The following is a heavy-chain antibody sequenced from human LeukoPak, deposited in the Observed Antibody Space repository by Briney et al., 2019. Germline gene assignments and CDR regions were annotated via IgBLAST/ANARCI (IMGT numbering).Heavy chain of an antibody. D-gene: IGHD5-24*01. CDR3: ATGGGDGYNSGPFH. Sequence: SETLSLTCTVSGGSISSGDYYWSWIRQPPGKGLEWIGYIYYSGSTYYNPSLKSRVTISVDTSKNQFSLKLSSVTAADTAVYYCATGGGDGYNSGPFHWGQGTLVTVSS. CDR1: GGSISSGDYY. CDR2: IYYSGST. J-gene: IGHJ4*02. V-gene: IGHV4-30-4*08.